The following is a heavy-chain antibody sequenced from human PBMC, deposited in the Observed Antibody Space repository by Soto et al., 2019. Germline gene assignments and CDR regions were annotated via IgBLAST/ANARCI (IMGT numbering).Heavy chain of an antibody. CDR2: ISSDGSKK. CDR1: GFTFNNYG. CDR3: AKGDYYDSSGPFDY. V-gene: IGHV3-30*18. J-gene: IGHJ4*02. D-gene: IGHD3-22*01. Sequence: GGSLRLSCAASGFTFNNYGVHWVGQTPGQGLEWVAVISSDGSKKYYADSVKGRFTISRDNSKNTLYLQMSSLRAEDTAVYYCAKGDYYDSSGPFDYWGQGTVVTVSS.